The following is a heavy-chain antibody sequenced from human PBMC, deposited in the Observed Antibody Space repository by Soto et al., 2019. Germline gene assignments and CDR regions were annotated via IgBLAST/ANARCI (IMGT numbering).Heavy chain of an antibody. V-gene: IGHV1-18*04. CDR3: ARDLGRPYSSGWFRSGMWFDP. D-gene: IGHD6-19*01. J-gene: IGHJ5*02. Sequence: ASVKVSCKASGYTFNKNAISWVRQAPGQGLEWLGWISGYNGDTNYAQKFQGRVTMTTDTSTSTAYMELRSLRSDDTAVYYCARDLGRPYSSGWFRSGMWFDPWGQGTLVTVSS. CDR2: ISGYNGDT. CDR1: GYTFNKNA.